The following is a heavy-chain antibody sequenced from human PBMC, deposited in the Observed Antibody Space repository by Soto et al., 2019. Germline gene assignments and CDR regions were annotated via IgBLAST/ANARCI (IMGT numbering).Heavy chain of an antibody. D-gene: IGHD3-22*01. CDR1: GGSISSYY. CDR2: IYYSGST. V-gene: IGHV4-59*12. J-gene: IGHJ6*02. Sequence: PSETLSLTCTVSGGSISSYYWSWIRQPPGKGLEWIGYIYYSGSTNYNPSLKSRVTISVDTSKDQFSLKLSSVTAADTAVYYCARDPGLTYYYDSSGYQQTSYYYYYGMDVPGQGTTGTGSS. CDR3: ARDPGLTYYYDSSGYQQTSYYYYYGMDV.